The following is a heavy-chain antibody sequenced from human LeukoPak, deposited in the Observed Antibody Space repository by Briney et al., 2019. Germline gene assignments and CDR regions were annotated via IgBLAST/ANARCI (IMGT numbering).Heavy chain of an antibody. V-gene: IGHV5-51*01. CDR3: ARQSRDGSKTRGYYFDY. J-gene: IGHJ4*02. Sequence: PGESLKISCKGSGYSFTGYRIGWVRQMPGKGLESMGIIYPADSDTTYSPSFQGQVTISADKSISTVYLQWSSLKASDTAMYYCARQSRDGSKTRGYYFDYWGQGTLVTVSS. D-gene: IGHD3-10*01. CDR2: IYPADSDT. CDR1: GYSFTGYR.